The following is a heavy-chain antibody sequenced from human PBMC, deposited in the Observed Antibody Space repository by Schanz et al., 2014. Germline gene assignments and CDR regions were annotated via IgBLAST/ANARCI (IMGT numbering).Heavy chain of an antibody. J-gene: IGHJ4*02. CDR2: ISGSGGST. CDR3: ARDNRYYLFDY. CDR1: GFSLDIFA. Sequence: EVHLLESGGGLVEPGGSLRLSCATSGFSLDIFAVSWVRQAPGKGLEWVSAISGSGGSTYYSDSVKGRFTISRDNSKNTLYLQLGSLSAEDTAVYFCARDNRYYLFDYWGQGTLVSVSS. V-gene: IGHV3-23*01. D-gene: IGHD3-16*02.